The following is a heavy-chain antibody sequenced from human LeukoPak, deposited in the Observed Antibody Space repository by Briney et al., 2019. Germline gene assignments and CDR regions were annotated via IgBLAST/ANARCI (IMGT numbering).Heavy chain of an antibody. D-gene: IGHD5-18*01. Sequence: PGGTLRLSCAVSGFTFSSYWMSWVRQAPGKGLEWVGRINSKAEGGTTDYAAPVEGTSTNSRANPKYPQYLHLNSLKTEDTYVYYCTTDQRWIQLLPYYFDYWGEGTLVTVSS. CDR3: TTDQRWIQLLPYYFDY. CDR2: INSKAEGGTT. J-gene: IGHJ4*02. V-gene: IGHV3-15*01. CDR1: GFTFSSYW.